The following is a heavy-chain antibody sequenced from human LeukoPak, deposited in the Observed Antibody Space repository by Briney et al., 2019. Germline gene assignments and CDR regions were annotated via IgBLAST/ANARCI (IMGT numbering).Heavy chain of an antibody. D-gene: IGHD2-2*01. Sequence: GGSLRLSCAASGFTFSSNWMHWVRQAPGKGLLWVSLIYTDGSSTNYADSVKGRFTISRDNAKNTLYLQMNSLRVDDTAVYFCVRAQSVAGPAMVDYWGEGALVTVSA. V-gene: IGHV3-74*01. CDR2: IYTDGSST. CDR1: GFTFSSNW. J-gene: IGHJ4*02. CDR3: VRAQSVAGPAMVDY.